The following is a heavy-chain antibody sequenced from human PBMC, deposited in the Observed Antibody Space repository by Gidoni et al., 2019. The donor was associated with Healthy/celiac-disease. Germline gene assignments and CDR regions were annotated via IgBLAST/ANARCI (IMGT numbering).Heavy chain of an antibody. Sequence: QVQLVQSGAEVKKPGSSVKVSCKASGGTFSSYAISWVRQAPGQGLEWMGGIIPSFGTANYAQKFQGRVTITADESTSTAYMELSSLRSEDTAVYYCARDGSRQSDIVVVPAAMSWFDPWGQGTLVTVSS. CDR3: ARDGSRQSDIVVVPAAMSWFDP. CDR2: IIPSFGTA. V-gene: IGHV1-69*01. D-gene: IGHD2-2*01. J-gene: IGHJ5*02. CDR1: GGTFSSYA.